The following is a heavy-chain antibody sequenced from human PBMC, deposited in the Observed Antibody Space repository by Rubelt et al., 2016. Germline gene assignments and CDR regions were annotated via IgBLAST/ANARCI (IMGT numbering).Heavy chain of an antibody. D-gene: IGHD3-3*01. J-gene: IGHJ4*02. V-gene: IGHV4-39*01. Sequence: SGSTYYNPSLKSRVTISVDTSKNQFSLKLSSVTAADTAVYYCARGWRYYDFWSGYRYWGQGTLVTVSS. CDR3: ARGWRYYDFWSGYRY. CDR2: SGST.